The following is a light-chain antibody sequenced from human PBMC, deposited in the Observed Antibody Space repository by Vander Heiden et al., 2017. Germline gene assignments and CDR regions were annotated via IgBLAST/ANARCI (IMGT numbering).Light chain of an antibody. CDR1: SSDIGTYNY. V-gene: IGLV2-8*01. CDR3: SSFAGSNIFV. J-gene: IGLJ1*01. Sequence: QSAPTPPPSASGSPGQSVTVSCTGPSSDIGTYNYVSWYQQHPGKAPKLMIYEVTKRPSGVPDRFSGSKSGNTASLTVSGLQAEDEADYYCSSFAGSNIFVFGTGTKVTVL. CDR2: EVT.